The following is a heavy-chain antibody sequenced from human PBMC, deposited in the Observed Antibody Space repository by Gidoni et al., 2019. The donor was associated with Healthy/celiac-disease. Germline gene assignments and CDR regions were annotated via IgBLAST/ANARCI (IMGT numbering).Heavy chain of an antibody. CDR3: ARVPSGDYGPEYFQH. D-gene: IGHD4-17*01. Sequence: QVQLQESGPGLVKPSGTLSLTCAVSGGSICSSNWWSWVRQPPGKGLEWIGEIYHSGSTNYNPSLKSRVTISVDKSKNQFSLKLSSVTAADTAVYYCARVPSGDYGPEYFQHWGQGTLVTVSS. V-gene: IGHV4-4*02. CDR1: GGSICSSNW. CDR2: IYHSGST. J-gene: IGHJ1*01.